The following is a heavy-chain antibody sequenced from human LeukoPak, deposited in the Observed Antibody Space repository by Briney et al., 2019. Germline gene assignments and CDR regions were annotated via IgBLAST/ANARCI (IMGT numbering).Heavy chain of an antibody. CDR3: AKDLDTMVRGLIIKPTYYYYGMDV. Sequence: GGSLRLSCAASGFTFDDYAMHWVRRALGKGLEWVSGISWNSGSIGYADSVKGRFTISRDNAKNSLYLQMNSLRAEDTALYYCAKDLDTMVRGLIIKPTYYYYGMDVWGQGTTVIVSS. CDR1: GFTFDDYA. D-gene: IGHD3-10*01. J-gene: IGHJ6*02. V-gene: IGHV3-9*01. CDR2: ISWNSGSI.